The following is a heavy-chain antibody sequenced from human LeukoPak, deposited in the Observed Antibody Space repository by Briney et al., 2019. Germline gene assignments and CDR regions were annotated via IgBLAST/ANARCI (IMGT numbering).Heavy chain of an antibody. Sequence: GGSLRLSCAASGFTFSKDDFHWVRQAPGKGLEWVAAIGVTGDTYYADSVKGRFTISREDAANSLYLQMRSLGAGDTALYYCTKEFCGSRAACAGGSYYDFWSRGALVTVSS. V-gene: IGHV3-13*01. CDR1: GFTFSKDD. CDR2: IGVTGDT. D-gene: IGHD2-15*01. J-gene: IGHJ2*01. CDR3: TKEFCGSRAACAGGSYYDF.